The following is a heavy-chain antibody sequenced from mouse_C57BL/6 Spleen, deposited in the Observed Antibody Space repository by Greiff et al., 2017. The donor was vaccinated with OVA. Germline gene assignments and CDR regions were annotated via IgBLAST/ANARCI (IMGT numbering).Heavy chain of an antibody. J-gene: IGHJ2*01. CDR3: ERLGLFES. D-gene: IGHD4-1*01. CDR1: GYTFTDYY. V-gene: IGHV1-26*01. CDR2: INPNNGGT. Sequence: EVQLQQSGPELVKPGASVKISCKASGYTFTDYYMNWVKQSHGKSLEWIGDINPNNGGTSYNQKFKGKATLTVDKSSSTAYMELRSLTSEDSAVYYCERLGLFESWGQGTTLTVSS.